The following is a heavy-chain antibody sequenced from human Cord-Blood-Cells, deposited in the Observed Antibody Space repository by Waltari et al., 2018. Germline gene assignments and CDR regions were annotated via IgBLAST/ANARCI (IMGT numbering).Heavy chain of an antibody. V-gene: IGHV4-34*01. CDR1: GGSFSGYY. CDR3: ASNRLYYYYGMDV. J-gene: IGHJ6*02. Sequence: QVQLQQWGAGLLKPSEPLSLTCAVYGGSFSGYYWSWIRQPPGKGLEWIGEINHSGSTNYNPSLKSRVTISVDTSKNQFSLKLSSVTAADTAVYYCASNRLYYYYGMDVWGQGTTVTVSS. CDR2: INHSGST. D-gene: IGHD6-25*01.